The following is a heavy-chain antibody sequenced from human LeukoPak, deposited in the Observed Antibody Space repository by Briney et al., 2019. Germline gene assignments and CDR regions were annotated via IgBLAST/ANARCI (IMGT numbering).Heavy chain of an antibody. Sequence: SGGSLRLSCAASGFTFSSYAMSWVRRAPGKGLEWVANIKQDGTEEYYVDSVRGRFSISKDNAKNSLYLQMNSLRAEDTAVYYCARDPCHGALDYWGQGALVTVSS. CDR2: IKQDGTEE. D-gene: IGHD2-2*01. V-gene: IGHV3-7*03. CDR3: ARDPCHGALDY. CDR1: GFTFSSYA. J-gene: IGHJ4*02.